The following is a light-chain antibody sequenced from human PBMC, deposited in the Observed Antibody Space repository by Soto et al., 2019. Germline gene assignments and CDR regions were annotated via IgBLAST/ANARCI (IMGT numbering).Light chain of an antibody. CDR1: DTIEVW. CDR3: EQDYSCPRM. J-gene: IGKJ1*01. Sequence: DIHMTQSPSTLSASVADRVNITCRANDTIEVWLAGYQQKAGKAPQLLIYGASILEGGVPSRSSGDGSGSEFIFTITGPQPISLANYDGEQDYSCPRMSGQGT. CDR2: GAS. V-gene: IGKV1-5*01.